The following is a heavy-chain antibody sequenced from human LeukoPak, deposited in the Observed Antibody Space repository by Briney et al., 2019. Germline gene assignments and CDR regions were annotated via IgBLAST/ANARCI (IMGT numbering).Heavy chain of an antibody. J-gene: IGHJ4*02. Sequence: PGGSLRLSCAASGFTFSSYGMHWVRQAPGKGLEWVAVISYDGSNKYYADSVKGRFTISRDNSKNTLYLQMNSLRAGDTAVYYCAKGLEGYCSSTSCPYFDYWGQGTLVTVSS. D-gene: IGHD2-2*01. CDR1: GFTFSSYG. CDR2: ISYDGSNK. V-gene: IGHV3-30*18. CDR3: AKGLEGYCSSTSCPYFDY.